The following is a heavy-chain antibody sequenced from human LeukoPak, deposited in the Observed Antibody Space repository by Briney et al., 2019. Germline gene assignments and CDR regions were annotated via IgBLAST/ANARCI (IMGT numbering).Heavy chain of an antibody. Sequence: GGSLRLSCAASGFTFSSFAMHWVRQAPGKGLEWVAIISSDETNKYYADSVKGRFTISRDNSGNTLHLNMNSLRADDTAIYYCAKDRAAVGTFDSWGQGTLVTVSS. D-gene: IGHD6-13*01. CDR1: GFTFSSFA. CDR2: ISSDETNK. CDR3: AKDRAAVGTFDS. J-gene: IGHJ4*02. V-gene: IGHV3-30-3*01.